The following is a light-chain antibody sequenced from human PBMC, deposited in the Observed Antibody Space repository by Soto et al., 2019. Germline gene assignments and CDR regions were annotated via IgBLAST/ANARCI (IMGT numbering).Light chain of an antibody. CDR2: EVS. J-gene: IGLJ2*01. CDR3: SSFSSITREV. CDR1: SSDIGYYNY. V-gene: IGLV2-14*01. Sequence: QSALTQPASVSGSPGQWITISCTGTSSDIGYYNYVSWYQQDPGKAPKLMIYEVSNRPSGVSHRFSGSKSGNTASLTISGLQTEDEADYYCSSFSSITREVFGGGTKLTVL.